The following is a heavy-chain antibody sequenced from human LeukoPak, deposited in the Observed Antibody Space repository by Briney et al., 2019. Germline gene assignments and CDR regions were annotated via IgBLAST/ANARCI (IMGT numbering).Heavy chain of an antibody. CDR2: ISSSGSTI. Sequence: GGSLRLSCAASGFTFSDYYMSWIRQAPGKGLEWVSYISSSGSTIYYADSVKGRFTISRDNAKNSLYLQMNSLRAEDTAVYYCARDSSGWYRGDYAFDIWGQGTMVTVSS. J-gene: IGHJ3*02. CDR3: ARDSSGWYRGDYAFDI. D-gene: IGHD6-19*01. CDR1: GFTFSDYY. V-gene: IGHV3-11*04.